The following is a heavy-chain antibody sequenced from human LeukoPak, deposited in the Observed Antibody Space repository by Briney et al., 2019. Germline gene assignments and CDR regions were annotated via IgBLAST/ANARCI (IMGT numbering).Heavy chain of an antibody. D-gene: IGHD3-10*01. CDR1: GLTFSSYA. CDR2: LSNTGIAT. V-gene: IGHV3-23*01. Sequence: PGGSLRLSCAASGLTFSSYAMSWVRQAPGEGLGWVSTLSNTGIATYYADSVKGRFTISRDNYENTLFLQMNYLRAEDTATYYCAKVPYSDYGSGRPPFMDVWGQGTTVAVSS. J-gene: IGHJ6*02. CDR3: AKVPYSDYGSGRPPFMDV.